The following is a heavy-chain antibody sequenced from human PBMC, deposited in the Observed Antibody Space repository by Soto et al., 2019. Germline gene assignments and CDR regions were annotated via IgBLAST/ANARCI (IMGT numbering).Heavy chain of an antibody. CDR3: ARHRGYCSSTSCYWGYYYYYMDV. J-gene: IGHJ6*03. CDR2: IYYSGST. Sequence: SETLSLTCTVSGGSISSSSYCWGWIRQPPGKGLEWIGSIYYSGSTYYNPSLKSRVTISVDTSKNQFSLKLSSVTAADTAVYYCARHRGYCSSTSCYWGYYYYYMDVWGKGTTVTVSS. V-gene: IGHV4-39*01. CDR1: GGSISSSSYC. D-gene: IGHD2-2*01.